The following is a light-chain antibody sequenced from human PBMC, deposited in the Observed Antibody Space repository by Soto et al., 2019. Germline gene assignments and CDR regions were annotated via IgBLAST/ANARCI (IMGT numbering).Light chain of an antibody. CDR3: SSDTSSTTVV. Sequence: QSALTQPASVSGSPGQSITISCTGTSSDVGGYNSVSWYQQYPGKAPKLMIYDVSNRPSGVSNRFSGSKSGNTASLTISGLQAEDEADYSCSSDTSSTTVVFGGGTKVTVL. J-gene: IGLJ2*01. CDR2: DVS. CDR1: SSDVGGYNS. V-gene: IGLV2-14*01.